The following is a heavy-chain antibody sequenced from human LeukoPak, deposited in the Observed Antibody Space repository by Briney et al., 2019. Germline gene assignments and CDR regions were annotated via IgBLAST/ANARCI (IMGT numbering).Heavy chain of an antibody. CDR1: GFTFSTYS. V-gene: IGHV3-48*01. CDR2: ISSSLITL. CDR3: AREGWDCSGGSCKSYFFDY. D-gene: IGHD2-15*01. J-gene: IGHJ4*02. Sequence: PGGSLRLSCAASGFTFSTYSMSWVRQAPGKGLEWISYISSSLITLYYADSVKGRFTISRDNAKNSVYLQMNSLRAEDTAVYYCAREGWDCSGGSCKSYFFDYWGQGTLVTVSS.